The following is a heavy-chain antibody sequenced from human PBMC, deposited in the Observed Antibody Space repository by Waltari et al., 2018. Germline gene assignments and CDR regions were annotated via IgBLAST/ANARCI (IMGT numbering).Heavy chain of an antibody. D-gene: IGHD3-10*01. V-gene: IGHV1-69*01. CDR1: GGTFSSYA. J-gene: IGHJ6*02. Sequence: QVQLVQSGAEVKKPGSSVKVSCKASGGTFSSYAISWVRQAPGQGLEWMGGVIPTFGTANYGQKFQGRVTITADESTSTAYMELSSLRSEDTAVYYCARGRRYDHSTRGLYYGMDVWGQGTTVTVSS. CDR3: ARGRRYDHSTRGLYYGMDV. CDR2: VIPTFGTA.